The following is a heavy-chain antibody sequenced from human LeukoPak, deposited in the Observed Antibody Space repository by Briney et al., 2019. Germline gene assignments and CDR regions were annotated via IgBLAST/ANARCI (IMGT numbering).Heavy chain of an antibody. J-gene: IGHJ4*02. Sequence: SETLSLTCTVSGGSISSYYWSWIRQPPGKGLEWIGYIYYTGSTNYNPSLKSRVTISVDTSKNQFSLKLSSVTAADTAVYYCARQAYSSSSPYYFDYWGQGTLVTVSS. V-gene: IGHV4-59*08. CDR1: GGSISSYY. CDR2: IYYTGST. CDR3: ARQAYSSSSPYYFDY. D-gene: IGHD6-6*01.